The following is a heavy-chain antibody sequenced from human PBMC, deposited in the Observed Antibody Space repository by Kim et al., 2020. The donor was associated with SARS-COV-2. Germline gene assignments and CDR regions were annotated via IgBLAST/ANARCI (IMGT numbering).Heavy chain of an antibody. D-gene: IGHD5-18*01. V-gene: IGHV3-9*01. CDR3: AKDMNSYGYPVTYYYYYYGMNV. CDR2: FSWNSGSI. Sequence: GGSLRLSCAASGFTFDDYAMHWVRQAPGKGLEWVSGFSWNSGSIGYADSVKGRFTIPRDNAKNSLYLQMNSLRAEDTALYYWAKDMNSYGYPVTYYYYYYGMNVWGHETTVTVSS. J-gene: IGHJ6*02. CDR1: GFTFDDYA.